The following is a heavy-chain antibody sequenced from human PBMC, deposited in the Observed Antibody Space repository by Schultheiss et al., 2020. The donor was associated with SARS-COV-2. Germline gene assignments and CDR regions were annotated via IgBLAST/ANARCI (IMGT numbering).Heavy chain of an antibody. D-gene: IGHD2-2*02. CDR3: ARSGYCMNTSCYTAELDN. CDR2: IYHGGST. Sequence: SETLSLTCTVSGGSISSSNWWSWVRQPPGKGLEWIGEIYHGGSTNYNPSLKSRVTISIDKSKNKFSLKLSTVTAADTAVYYCARSGYCMNTSCYTAELDNWGKGTPVTVSS. V-gene: IGHV4-4*02. J-gene: IGHJ4*02. CDR1: GGSISSSNW.